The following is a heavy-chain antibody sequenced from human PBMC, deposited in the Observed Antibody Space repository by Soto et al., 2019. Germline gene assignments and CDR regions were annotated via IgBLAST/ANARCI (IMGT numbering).Heavy chain of an antibody. J-gene: IGHJ6*03. CDR3: ATARPSNREPYYYYYYMDV. D-gene: IGHD1-1*01. Sequence: ASVKGSCKVSGYTLTELSMHWVRQAPGKGLEWMGGFDPEDGETIYAQKFQGRVTMTEDTSTDTAYMELSSLRSEDTAVYYCATARPSNREPYYYYYYMDVWGKGTTVTVSS. V-gene: IGHV1-24*01. CDR1: GYTLTELS. CDR2: FDPEDGET.